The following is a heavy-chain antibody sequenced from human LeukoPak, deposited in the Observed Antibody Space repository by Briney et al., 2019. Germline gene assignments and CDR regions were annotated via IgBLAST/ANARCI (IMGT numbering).Heavy chain of an antibody. CDR3: AKNTESGGGTTDC. Sequence: GGSLRLSCAASGFTFNSFAMSLVRQSPGKGPEWGSAISGGGGSTYYADSMRGRFTTSRDNSKTTVYLQMNSLRVEDTAMYYCAKNTESGGGTTDCWGQGTLVTVSS. CDR1: GFTFNSFA. V-gene: IGHV3-23*01. J-gene: IGHJ4*02. CDR2: ISGGGGST. D-gene: IGHD3-16*01.